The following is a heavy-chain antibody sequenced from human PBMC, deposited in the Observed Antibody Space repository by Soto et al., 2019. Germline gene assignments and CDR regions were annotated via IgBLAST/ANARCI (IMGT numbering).Heavy chain of an antibody. D-gene: IGHD3-3*01. Sequence: EVQLVESGGGLVQPGGSLRLSCAASGFTFSSYSMNWVRQAPGKGLEWVSYISSSSSTIYYADSVKGRFTISRDNAKNSLYLQMNSLRAEDTAVYYCARDFRDYDFLGYSNYDYWGQGTLVTVSS. CDR1: GFTFSSYS. CDR3: ARDFRDYDFLGYSNYDY. J-gene: IGHJ4*02. CDR2: ISSSSSTI. V-gene: IGHV3-48*01.